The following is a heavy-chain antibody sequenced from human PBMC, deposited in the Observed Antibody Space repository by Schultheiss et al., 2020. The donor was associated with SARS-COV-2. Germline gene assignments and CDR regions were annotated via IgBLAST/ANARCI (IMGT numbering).Heavy chain of an antibody. D-gene: IGHD7-27*01. V-gene: IGHV3-23*01. CDR1: GFRFSDYA. Sequence: GGSLRLSCAASGFRFSDYAMNWVRQAPGRGLEWVSIISDSGGSTLYTDSVKGRFTISRDNSKNTLYLQMNSLRAEDTAVYYCARSASKLGNFDYWGQGTLVTVSS. CDR2: ISDSGGST. J-gene: IGHJ4*02. CDR3: ARSASKLGNFDY.